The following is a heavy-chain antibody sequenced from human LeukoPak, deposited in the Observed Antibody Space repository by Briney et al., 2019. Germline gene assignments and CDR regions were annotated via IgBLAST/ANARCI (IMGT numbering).Heavy chain of an antibody. CDR1: GGSFSGYY. V-gene: IGHV4-34*01. Sequence: SETLSLTCAVYGGSFSGYYWSWIRQPPGKGLEWIGEINHSGSTNYNLSLKSRVTISVDTSKNQFSLKLSSVTAADTAVYYCARDTTMVQGAPGFDYWGQGTLVTVSS. D-gene: IGHD3-10*01. CDR3: ARDTTMVQGAPGFDY. J-gene: IGHJ4*02. CDR2: INHSGST.